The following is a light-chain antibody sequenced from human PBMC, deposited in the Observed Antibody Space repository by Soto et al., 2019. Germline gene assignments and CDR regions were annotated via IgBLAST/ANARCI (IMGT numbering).Light chain of an antibody. V-gene: IGKV3-20*01. CDR3: QHYGSSPPSWT. Sequence: EIVLTQSPGTLSLSPAERATLSCRASHSVSSSYLAWYQQKPGQAPRLLIYGTSSRATGIPDRFSGSGSGPDFTLTITRLEPEDFALYYCQHYGSSPPSWTFGQGTKVEIK. CDR1: HSVSSSY. J-gene: IGKJ1*01. CDR2: GTS.